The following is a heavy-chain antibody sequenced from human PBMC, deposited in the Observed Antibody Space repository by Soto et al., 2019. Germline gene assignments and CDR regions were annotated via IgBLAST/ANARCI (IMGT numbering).Heavy chain of an antibody. Sequence: ASVKVSCKASGYTFTGYYMHWVRQAPGQGLEWMGWINPNSGGTNYAQKFQGWVTMTRDTSISTAYMELSRLRSDDTAVYYCAREFGDSPLGWYFDLWGRGTLVTVSS. CDR1: GYTFTGYY. J-gene: IGHJ2*01. CDR3: AREFGDSPLGWYFDL. D-gene: IGHD3-10*01. V-gene: IGHV1-2*04. CDR2: INPNSGGT.